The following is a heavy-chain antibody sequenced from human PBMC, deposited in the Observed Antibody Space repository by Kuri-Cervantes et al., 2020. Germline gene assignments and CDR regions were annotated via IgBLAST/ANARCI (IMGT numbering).Heavy chain of an antibody. CDR3: ARGQWLVPRGDAFDI. Sequence: SQTLSLTCAVSGYSISSGYYWGWIRQPPGKGLEWIGSIYHSGSTYYNPSLKSRVSISIDTSENQFSLKLTSVTAADTAVYYCARGQWLVPRGDAFDIWGQRTMVTVSS. D-gene: IGHD6-19*01. V-gene: IGHV4-38-2*01. J-gene: IGHJ3*02. CDR1: GYSISSGYY. CDR2: IYHSGST.